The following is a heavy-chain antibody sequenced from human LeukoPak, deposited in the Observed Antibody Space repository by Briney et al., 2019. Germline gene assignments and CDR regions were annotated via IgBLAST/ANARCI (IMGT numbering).Heavy chain of an antibody. CDR3: ARGVTIDR. CDR2: VFDGESIFDSESESVYDNETT. J-gene: IGHJ5*02. CDR1: GGSIGSFY. V-gene: IGHV4-59*01. Sequence: SETLSLTCTISGGSIGSFYWSWIRQSPGRDLEWIGYVFDGESIFDSESESVYDNETTNYNPSLKSRVTISLDTSKKQVSLKLRTVTAADTAVYFCARGVTIDRWGQGAQVAVSS. D-gene: IGHD4-17*01.